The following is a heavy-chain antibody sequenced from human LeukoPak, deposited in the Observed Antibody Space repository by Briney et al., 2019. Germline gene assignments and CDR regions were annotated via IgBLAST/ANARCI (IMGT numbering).Heavy chain of an antibody. D-gene: IGHD5-18*01. Sequence: GGSLRLSCAASGFTFSSYAMHWVRQAPGKGLEWVAVISYDGSNKYYADSVKGRFTISRDNSKNTLYLQMNSLRAEDTAVYYRARAGGYSYGSLPNYYYYGMDVWGQGTTVTVSS. CDR1: GFTFSSYA. CDR3: ARAGGYSYGSLPNYYYYGMDV. V-gene: IGHV3-30*04. CDR2: ISYDGSNK. J-gene: IGHJ6*02.